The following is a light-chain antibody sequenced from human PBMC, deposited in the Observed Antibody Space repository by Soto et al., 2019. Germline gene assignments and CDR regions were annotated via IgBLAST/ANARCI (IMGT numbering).Light chain of an antibody. CDR2: LNSDGSH. CDR1: SGHISYA. CDR3: QTWGTGIRV. J-gene: IGLJ7*01. V-gene: IGLV4-69*01. Sequence: QSVLTQSPSDSASLGASVKLTCTLRSGHISYAIAWHQQQPEKGPRYLMKLNSDGSHSKGDGIPDRFSCSSSGAERYLTISSLQSEDEAHYYCQTWGTGIRVFGGGTQLTVL.